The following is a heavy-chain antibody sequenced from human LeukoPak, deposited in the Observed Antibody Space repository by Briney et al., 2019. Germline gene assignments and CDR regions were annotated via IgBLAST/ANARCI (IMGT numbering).Heavy chain of an antibody. D-gene: IGHD3-10*01. CDR3: ARAYYYGSGSIRFNDY. J-gene: IGHJ4*02. CDR1: GFTLSSYA. Sequence: GGSLKLSCAASGFTLSSYAMSWVRQAPGKGLEWVSAISGSGGSTYYADSVKGRFTISRDNAKNSLYLQMNSLRAEDTAVYYCARAYYYGSGSIRFNDYWGQGTLVTVSS. V-gene: IGHV3-23*01. CDR2: ISGSGGST.